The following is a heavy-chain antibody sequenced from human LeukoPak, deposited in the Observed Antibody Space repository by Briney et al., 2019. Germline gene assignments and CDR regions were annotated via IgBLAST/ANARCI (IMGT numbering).Heavy chain of an antibody. CDR2: MNPNSGNT. CDR1: GYTFTSYY. J-gene: IGHJ6*02. D-gene: IGHD3-3*01. CDR3: ARAPGYYDFWSGYYKDYYYYYGMDV. Sequence: GASVKVSCKASGYTFTSYYMHWVRQAPGQGLEWMGWMNPNSGNTGYAQKFQGRVTMTRNTSISTAYMELSSLRSEDTAVYYCARAPGYYDFWSGYYKDYYYYYGMDVWGQGTTVTVSS. V-gene: IGHV1-8*02.